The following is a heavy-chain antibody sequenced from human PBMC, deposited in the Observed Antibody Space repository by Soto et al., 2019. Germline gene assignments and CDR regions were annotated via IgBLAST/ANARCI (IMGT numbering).Heavy chain of an antibody. CDR1: GGSISSYY. CDR2: IYYSGST. CDR3: ARRYGASFDY. Sequence: SETLSLTCTVSGGSISSYYWSWIRQPPGKGLEWIGYIYYSGSTNYNPSLKSRVTISVDTSKNQFSLKLSYGTAADTAVYYCARRYGASFDYWGQGTLVTVS. J-gene: IGHJ4*02. D-gene: IGHD4-17*01. V-gene: IGHV4-59*01.